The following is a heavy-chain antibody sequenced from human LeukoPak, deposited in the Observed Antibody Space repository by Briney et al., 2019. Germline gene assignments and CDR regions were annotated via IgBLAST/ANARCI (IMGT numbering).Heavy chain of an antibody. J-gene: IGHJ6*03. CDR2: IRYDGSNK. V-gene: IGHV3-30*02. CDR1: GFTFSSYG. D-gene: IGHD1-26*01. Sequence: GSLRLSCAASGFTFSSYGMHWVRQAPGKGLEWVAFIRYDGSNKYYADSVKGRFTISRDNSKNTLYLQMNSLRAKDTAVYYCAKTGYSGSYSHYYYYMDVWGKGTTVTVSS. CDR3: AKTGYSGSYSHYYYYMDV.